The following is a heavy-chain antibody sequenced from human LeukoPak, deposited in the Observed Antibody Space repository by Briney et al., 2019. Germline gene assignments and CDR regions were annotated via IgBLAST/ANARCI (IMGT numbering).Heavy chain of an antibody. Sequence: GASVKVSCKASGYTFTSYGISWVRQAPGQGLEWMGWISAYNGNTNYAQKLQGRVTMTTDTSTSTAYMELRSLRSDDTAVYYCASSDLLAQSGPSATFDYWGQGTLVTVSS. CDR3: ASSDLLAQSGPSATFDY. D-gene: IGHD3-10*01. CDR1: GYTFTSYG. CDR2: ISAYNGNT. J-gene: IGHJ4*02. V-gene: IGHV1-18*01.